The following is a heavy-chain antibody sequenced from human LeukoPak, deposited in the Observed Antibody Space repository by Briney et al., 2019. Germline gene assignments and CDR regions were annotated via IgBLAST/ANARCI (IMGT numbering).Heavy chain of an antibody. CDR1: GFTFSDYY. CDR3: ARGNPTGRSGYYYVGY. D-gene: IGHD3-22*01. CDR2: ISSSGSTI. Sequence: PGGSLRLSCAASGFTFSDYYMSWIRQAPGKGLEWVSYISSSGSTIYYADSVKGRFTISRDNAKNSPYLQMNSLRAEDTAVYYCARGNPTGRSGYYYVGYWGQGTLVTVSS. J-gene: IGHJ4*02. V-gene: IGHV3-11*01.